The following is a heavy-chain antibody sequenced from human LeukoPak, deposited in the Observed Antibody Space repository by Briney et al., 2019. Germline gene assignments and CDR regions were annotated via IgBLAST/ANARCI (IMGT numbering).Heavy chain of an antibody. CDR3: ARDLATLDY. J-gene: IGHJ4*02. D-gene: IGHD3-3*02. Sequence: GGSLRLSCAASGFTSSSYWMSWVRQAPGKGLEWVANIKQDGSEKYYVDSVKGRFTISRDNAKNSLYLQMNSLRAEDTAVYYCARDLATLDYWGQGTLVTVSS. V-gene: IGHV3-7*01. CDR2: IKQDGSEK. CDR1: GFTSSSYW.